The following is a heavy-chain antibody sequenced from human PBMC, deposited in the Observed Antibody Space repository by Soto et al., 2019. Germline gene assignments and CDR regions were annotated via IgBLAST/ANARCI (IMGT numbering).Heavy chain of an antibody. V-gene: IGHV1-18*01. Sequence: GGPVKVSSKASGFTLTTYCISWGRQAPPQGLEWMGWISGYNGNTNYAQKFQGRVTMTTDTSTSTAYMELRSLRSDDTAVYYCVRDLYMAVAGTGYFLHWGQGTLVTVSS. CDR2: ISGYNGNT. CDR1: GFTLTTYC. J-gene: IGHJ1*01. CDR3: VRDLYMAVAGTGYFLH. D-gene: IGHD6-19*01.